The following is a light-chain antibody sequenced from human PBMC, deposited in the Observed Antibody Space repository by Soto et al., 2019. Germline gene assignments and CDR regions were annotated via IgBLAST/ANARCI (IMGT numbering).Light chain of an antibody. Sequence: DVQMTQSPSSLTASVGDRVTITCRTSQSVSIYLNWYQLKPGKAPKLLISTASRLQSGVPSRFSGSGSGTDFTLTISSLQPDDFATYSGQHNETTPVTCGGGTEVQIK. V-gene: IGKV1-39*01. CDR1: QSVSIY. CDR3: QHNETTPVT. CDR2: TAS. J-gene: IGKJ4*02.